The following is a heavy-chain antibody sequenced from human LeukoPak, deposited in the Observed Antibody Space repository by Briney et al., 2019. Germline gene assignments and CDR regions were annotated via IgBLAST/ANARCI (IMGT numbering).Heavy chain of an antibody. D-gene: IGHD3-16*01. CDR3: ARFDYVWETHGMDAFDI. V-gene: IGHV4-38-2*01. CDR1: GYSISRGYS. CDR2: FHHSGST. J-gene: IGHJ3*02. Sequence: SETLSLTCAVSGYSISRGYSWAWVRQPPGKGLEWIGSFHHSGSTLYNPSLKSRVTISADRSKNQFSLRLSSVTAADTAAYSCARFDYVWETHGMDAFDIWGQGTMVTVSS.